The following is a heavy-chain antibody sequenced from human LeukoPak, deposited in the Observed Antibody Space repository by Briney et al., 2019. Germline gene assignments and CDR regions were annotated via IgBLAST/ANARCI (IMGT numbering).Heavy chain of an antibody. J-gene: IGHJ3*02. CDR3: ARRYEDLVATIDAFDI. Sequence: SETLSLTCAVYGGSFSGYYWSWIRQPPGKGLEWIGEINHSGSTNYNPSLKRRGTISVDASKNQYSLKLSSVTAADTAVYCCARRYEDLVATIDAFDIWGQGTMVTVSS. CDR1: GGSFSGYY. CDR2: INHSGST. V-gene: IGHV4-34*01. D-gene: IGHD5-12*01.